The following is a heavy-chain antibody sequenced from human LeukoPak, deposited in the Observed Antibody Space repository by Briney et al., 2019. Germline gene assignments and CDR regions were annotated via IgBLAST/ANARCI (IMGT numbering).Heavy chain of an antibody. Sequence: GRSLRLSCAASGFTFSSYAMHWVRQAPGKGLEWVAVISYDGSNKYYADSVKGRFTISRDNSKNTLYLQMNSLRAEDTAVYYCARKTTVTTFDYWGQGTLVTVSS. CDR2: ISYDGSNK. CDR3: ARKTTVTTFDY. J-gene: IGHJ4*02. CDR1: GFTFSSYA. V-gene: IGHV3-30*04. D-gene: IGHD4-17*01.